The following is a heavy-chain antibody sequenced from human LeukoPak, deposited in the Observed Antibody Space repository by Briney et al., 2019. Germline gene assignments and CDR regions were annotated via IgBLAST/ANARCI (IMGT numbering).Heavy chain of an antibody. CDR1: GGSISSYY. Sequence: SETLSLTCTVSGGSISSYYWSWIRQPAGRGLEWIGRIYTSGSTNYNPSLKSRVTMSVDTSKNQFSLKLSSVTAADTAVYYCAGDSFPAAAQGFDYWGQGTLVTVSS. CDR3: AGDSFPAAAQGFDY. J-gene: IGHJ4*02. V-gene: IGHV4-4*07. D-gene: IGHD6-13*01. CDR2: IYTSGST.